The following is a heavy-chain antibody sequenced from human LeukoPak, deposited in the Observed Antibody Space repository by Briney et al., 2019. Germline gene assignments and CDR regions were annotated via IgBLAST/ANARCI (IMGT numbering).Heavy chain of an antibody. CDR2: INPNSGGA. V-gene: IGHV1-2*02. Sequence: ASVKVSCKASGYTFTGYFMNWVRQAPGQGLEWMGWINPNSGGANYAQKFQGRVTMTRDTSISTAYVELSSLISDDTAVYYCARGSSVRDWFDLWGQGTLVTVSS. D-gene: IGHD1-1*01. CDR1: GYTFTGYF. CDR3: ARGSSVRDWFDL. J-gene: IGHJ5*02.